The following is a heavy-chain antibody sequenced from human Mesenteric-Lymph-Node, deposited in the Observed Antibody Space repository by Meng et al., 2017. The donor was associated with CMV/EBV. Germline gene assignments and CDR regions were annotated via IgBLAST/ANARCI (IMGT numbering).Heavy chain of an antibody. CDR3: AKDADCSSTTCYLTAFDI. J-gene: IGHJ3*02. V-gene: IGHV3-23*01. CDR2: ISGSGGST. D-gene: IGHD2-2*01. CDR1: GFTFSSYA. Sequence: GESLKISCAASGFTFSSYAMSWVRQAPGKGLEWVSTISGSGGSTYYADSVKGRFTITRDNSKNTLFLQMNSLRAEDTAVYHCAKDADCSSTTCYLTAFDIWGQGTMVTVSS.